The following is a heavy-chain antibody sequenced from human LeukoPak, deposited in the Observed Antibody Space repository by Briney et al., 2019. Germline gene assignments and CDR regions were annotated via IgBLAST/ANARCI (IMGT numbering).Heavy chain of an antibody. CDR3: AKSLREVQLCFDY. J-gene: IGHJ4*02. CDR2: IRYDGSNK. Sequence: GGSLRLSCAASGFTFSSYGTHWVRQAPGKGLEWVAFIRYDGSNKYYADSVKGRFTISRDNSKNTLYLQMNSLRAEDTAVYYRAKSLREVQLCFDYWGQGTLVTVSS. D-gene: IGHD5-18*01. CDR1: GFTFSSYG. V-gene: IGHV3-30*02.